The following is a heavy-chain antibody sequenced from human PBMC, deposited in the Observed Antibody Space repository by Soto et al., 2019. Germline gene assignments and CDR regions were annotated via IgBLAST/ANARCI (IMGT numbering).Heavy chain of an antibody. Sequence: EVQLVESGGGLVQPGGSLRLSCAASGFTVSSNYMSWVRQAPGKGLEWVSVIYSGGSTYYADSVKGRFTISRDNSKNTLYLQMNRLRAEDTAVYYCARDTYGSGSYDAFDIWGQGTMVTVSS. CDR3: ARDTYGSGSYDAFDI. CDR2: IYSGGST. CDR1: GFTVSSNY. V-gene: IGHV3-66*01. J-gene: IGHJ3*02. D-gene: IGHD3-10*01.